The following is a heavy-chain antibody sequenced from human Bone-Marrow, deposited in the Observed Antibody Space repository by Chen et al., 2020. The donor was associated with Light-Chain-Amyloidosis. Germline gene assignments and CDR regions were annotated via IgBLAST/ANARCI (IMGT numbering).Heavy chain of an antibody. CDR3: TTEYLGAYDY. V-gene: IGHV3-7*02. Sequence: EVQLVESGGGLVQPGESLRLSCAASGISFSNNWMSWVRQAPGKGLEWVANVQGDGSDKYYVDSVKGRFTISXDNXKXSXXXXXXXXRAXXXAVYYCTTEYLGAYDYWGQGTLLTVSS. CDR1: GISFSNNW. CDR2: VQGDGSDK. D-gene: IGHD2-8*01. J-gene: IGHJ4*02.